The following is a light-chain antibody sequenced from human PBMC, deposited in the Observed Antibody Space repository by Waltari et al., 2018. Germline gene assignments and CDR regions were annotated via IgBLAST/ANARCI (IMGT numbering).Light chain of an antibody. CDR3: QQYNNWPPVFT. CDR2: GAS. CDR1: QSIKTN. J-gene: IGKJ3*01. Sequence: EIVLTQSPATLSVPPGERATLSCRASQSIKTNLAWYQQRPGQAPRLLIYGASNRAAGVPARFSGGGSGTDFTLTISSLQSEDYALYYCQQYNNWPPVFTFCPGTKLDVK. V-gene: IGKV3-15*01.